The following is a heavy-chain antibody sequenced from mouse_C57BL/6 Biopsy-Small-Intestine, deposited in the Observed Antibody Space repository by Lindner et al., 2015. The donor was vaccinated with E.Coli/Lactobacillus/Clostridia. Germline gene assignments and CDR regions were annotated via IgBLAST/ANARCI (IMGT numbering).Heavy chain of an antibody. Sequence: SVKVSCKASGYAFTYYVIHWVRQAPGQRLEWMGSINAGNGNTKHSQKFQGRVTITRDTSATTAYMELSSLRSEDTAVYYCAREQWQLSGAPFDYWGQGTLVTVSS. CDR2: INAGNGNT. CDR1: GYAFTYYV. J-gene: IGHJ4*01. D-gene: IGHD1-3*01. CDR3: AREQWQLSGAPFDY. V-gene: IGHV1-84*02.